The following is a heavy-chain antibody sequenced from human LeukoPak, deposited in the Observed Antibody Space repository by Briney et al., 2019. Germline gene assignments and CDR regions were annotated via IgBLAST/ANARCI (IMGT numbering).Heavy chain of an antibody. CDR2: ISGSGGST. J-gene: IGHJ3*02. V-gene: IGHV3-23*01. Sequence: GGSLRLSCAASGFTFSSYAMSWVRQAPGKGLEWVSAISGSGGSTYYADSVKGRFTIFRDNSKNTLNLQMNSLRAEDTAVYYCAKQFRTARSHDAFDIWGQGTMVTVSS. CDR1: GFTFSSYA. D-gene: IGHD6-6*01. CDR3: AKQFRTARSHDAFDI.